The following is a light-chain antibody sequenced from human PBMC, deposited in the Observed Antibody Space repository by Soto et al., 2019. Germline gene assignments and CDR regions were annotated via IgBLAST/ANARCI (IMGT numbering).Light chain of an antibody. J-gene: IGKJ1*01. CDR2: GAS. CDR3: QHYGSSSRT. Sequence: EIVLTQSPVTLSLSPGERATLSCRASQSITSSYLAWYQQKPGQAPRLLIYGASSRATGIPDRFSGSGSGTDFTLTISRLEPEDFAVYYCQHYGSSSRTFGQGTKVDIK. CDR1: QSITSSY. V-gene: IGKV3-20*01.